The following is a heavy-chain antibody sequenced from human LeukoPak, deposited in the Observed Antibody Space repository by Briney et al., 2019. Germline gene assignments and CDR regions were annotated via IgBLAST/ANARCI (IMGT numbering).Heavy chain of an antibody. Sequence: GGSLRLSCAASGFTFSSYSMNWVRQAPGKGLEWVSYISSSSTIYYADSVKGRFTISRDNSKNTVSLQMNSLRAEDTAVYYCAKSDCGSDGCKLLNYWGQGTLVTASS. CDR1: GFTFSSYS. V-gene: IGHV3-48*01. CDR3: AKSDCGSDGCKLLNY. J-gene: IGHJ4*02. CDR2: ISSSSTI. D-gene: IGHD2-21*01.